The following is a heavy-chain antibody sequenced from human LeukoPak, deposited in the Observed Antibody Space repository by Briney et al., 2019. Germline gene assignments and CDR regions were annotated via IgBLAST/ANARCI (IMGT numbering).Heavy chain of an antibody. J-gene: IGHJ4*02. CDR3: ARLLVVRGVMD. D-gene: IGHD3-10*01. V-gene: IGHV4-39*01. CDR2: IYYSGST. Sequence: PSETLSLTCTVSGGSISSSSYYWGWIRQPPGKGLEWIGSIYYSGSTYYNPSLKSRVTISVDTSKNQFSLKLSFVTAADTAVYYCARLLVVRGVMDWGQGTLVTVSS. CDR1: GGSISSSSYY.